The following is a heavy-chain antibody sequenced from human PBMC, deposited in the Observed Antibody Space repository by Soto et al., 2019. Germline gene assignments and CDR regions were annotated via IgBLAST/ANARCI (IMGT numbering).Heavy chain of an antibody. CDR1: GYTLTGTS. V-gene: IGHV1-24*01. Sequence: QVHLVQSGAEVKTPGASVKVSCKVSGYTLTGTSMHWVRQSPGKGLEWMGGFDPEDAESFYAQKFQGRVTMTEDSSTDPAYMELPKLTSADTAIYFCTSLNPYFDFWGQGTPVTVSS. CDR2: FDPEDAES. CDR3: TSLNPYFDF. J-gene: IGHJ4*02.